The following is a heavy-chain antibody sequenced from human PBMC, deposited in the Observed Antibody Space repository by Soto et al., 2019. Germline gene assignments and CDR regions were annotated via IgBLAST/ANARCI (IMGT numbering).Heavy chain of an antibody. D-gene: IGHD3-22*01. Sequence: ASVKVSCKASGYTFTSYGISWVRQAPGQGLEWMGWISAYNGNTNYAQKLQGRVTMTTDTSTSTAYMELRSLRSDDTAVYYCARSAPTPKEHGYYYYDSSGYFSADFWGQGTLVTVSS. CDR3: ARSAPTPKEHGYYYYDSSGYFSADF. CDR1: GYTFTSYG. J-gene: IGHJ4*02. CDR2: ISAYNGNT. V-gene: IGHV1-18*04.